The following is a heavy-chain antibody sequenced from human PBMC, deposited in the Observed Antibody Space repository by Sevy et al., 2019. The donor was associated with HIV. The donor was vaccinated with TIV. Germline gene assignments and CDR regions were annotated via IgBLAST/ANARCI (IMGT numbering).Heavy chain of an antibody. D-gene: IGHD3-3*01. J-gene: IGHJ6*02. CDR2: INHSGST. CDR1: GGSFSGYY. V-gene: IGHV4-34*01. Sequence: SDTLSLTCAVYGGSFSGYYWSWIRQPPGKGLEWIGEINHSGSTNYNPSLKSRVTISVDTSKNQFSLKLSSVTAADTAVYYCARGIRVYDFWSGYYPPDGMDVWGQGTTVTVSS. CDR3: ARGIRVYDFWSGYYPPDGMDV.